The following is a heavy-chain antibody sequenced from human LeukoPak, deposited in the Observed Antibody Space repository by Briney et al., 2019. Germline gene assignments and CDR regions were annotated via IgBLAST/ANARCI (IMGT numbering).Heavy chain of an antibody. CDR2: IYYSGGT. Sequence: PSETLSLTCTVSGGSINYYYWMWIRQPPGKGLEWIGYIYYSGGTHYNPSLKSRVTMLVDTSKNQFSLKLTAVTAADTAMYYCASVYSSTSWDYWGQGTLVTVSS. D-gene: IGHD6-13*01. J-gene: IGHJ4*02. CDR1: GGSINYYY. V-gene: IGHV4-59*01. CDR3: ASVYSSTSWDY.